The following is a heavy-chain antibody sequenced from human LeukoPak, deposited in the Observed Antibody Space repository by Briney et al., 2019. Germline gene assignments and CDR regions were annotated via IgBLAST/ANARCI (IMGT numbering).Heavy chain of an antibody. Sequence: LETLSLTCTVSGGSISSSSYYWGWIRQPPGKGLEWIGSIYYSGSTYYNPSLKSRVTISVDTSKNQFSLKLSSVTAADAAVYYCARHRQGGIYSSRWYGFDYWGQGTLVTVSS. CDR3: ARHRQGGIYSSRWYGFDY. CDR2: IYYSGST. CDR1: GGSISSSSYY. V-gene: IGHV4-39*01. J-gene: IGHJ4*02. D-gene: IGHD6-13*01.